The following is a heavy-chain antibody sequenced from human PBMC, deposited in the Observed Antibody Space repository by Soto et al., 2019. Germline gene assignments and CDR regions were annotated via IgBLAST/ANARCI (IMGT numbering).Heavy chain of an antibody. CDR1: GFIFSNYA. CDR3: ARHPERIAQIGWFDP. D-gene: IGHD6-13*01. J-gene: IGHJ5*02. Sequence: GGSLRLSCAASGFIFSNYAMNWVRQAPGKGLEWVSYISSSSSTIYHADSVKGRFTISRDNAKNSLYLQMNSLRAEDTAVYYCARHPERIAQIGWFDPWGQGTLVTVSS. CDR2: ISSSSSTI. V-gene: IGHV3-48*01.